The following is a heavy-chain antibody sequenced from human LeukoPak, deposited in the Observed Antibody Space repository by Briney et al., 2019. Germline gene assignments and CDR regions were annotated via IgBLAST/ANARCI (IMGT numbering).Heavy chain of an antibody. CDR3: ARSTAARTFDY. D-gene: IGHD6-6*01. J-gene: IGHJ4*02. CDR1: GFTFSNYW. Sequence: GGSLRLSCAASGFTFSNYWMHRVRQAPGKGLVWVSRMNSDGSTTSYADSVKGRFTISRDNAKNTLYLQMNSLRAEDTAAYYCARSTAARTFDYWGQGSLVTVSS. V-gene: IGHV3-74*01. CDR2: MNSDGSTT.